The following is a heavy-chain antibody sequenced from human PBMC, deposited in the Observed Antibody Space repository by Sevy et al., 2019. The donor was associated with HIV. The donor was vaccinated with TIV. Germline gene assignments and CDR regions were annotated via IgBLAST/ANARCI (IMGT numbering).Heavy chain of an antibody. Sequence: GGSLRLSCAASGFTVSSNYMSWVRQAPGKGLEWVSVIYSGGSTYYADSVKGRFTISRDNSKNTLYLQMNSLRAEDTAVYYCARVGYYDSSGYLGLDAFDIWGQGTMVTVSS. V-gene: IGHV3-53*01. CDR3: ARVGYYDSSGYLGLDAFDI. J-gene: IGHJ3*02. CDR1: GFTVSSNY. D-gene: IGHD3-22*01. CDR2: IYSGGST.